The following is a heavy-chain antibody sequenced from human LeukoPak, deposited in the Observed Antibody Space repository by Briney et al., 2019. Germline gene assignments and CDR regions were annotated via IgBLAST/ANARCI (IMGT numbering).Heavy chain of an antibody. D-gene: IGHD3-16*01. CDR3: TTASYGGGLNRFDP. CDR1: GFTFSNAW. V-gene: IGHV3-15*01. Sequence: GGSLRLSYAASGFTFSNAWMSWVRQAPGKGLEWVGRIKSKTDGGTTDYAAPVKGRFTISRDDSKNTLYLQMNSLKTEDTAVYYCTTASYGGGLNRFDPWGQGTLVTVSS. CDR2: IKSKTDGGTT. J-gene: IGHJ5*02.